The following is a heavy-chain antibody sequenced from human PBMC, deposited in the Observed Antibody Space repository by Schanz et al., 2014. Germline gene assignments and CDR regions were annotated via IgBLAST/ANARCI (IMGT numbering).Heavy chain of an antibody. CDR2: INPNSGGT. Sequence: QVLLVQSGAEVKQPGASVKVSCKASGYTFTAYFIHWVRQAPGQGLEYMGRINPNSGGTNFAQKFQGRVTMTRDTSISTAYMELSRLRSEDTAVYYCARNIIATARAYDIWGQGTMVTVSS. V-gene: IGHV1-2*06. D-gene: IGHD6-13*01. J-gene: IGHJ3*02. CDR1: GYTFTAYF. CDR3: ARNIIATARAYDI.